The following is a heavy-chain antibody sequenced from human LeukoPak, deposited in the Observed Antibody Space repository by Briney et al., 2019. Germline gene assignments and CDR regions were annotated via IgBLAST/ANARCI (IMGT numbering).Heavy chain of an antibody. D-gene: IGHD2-2*01. CDR1: GYTFTSYY. J-gene: IGHJ3*02. CDR3: ARQPSFDAIDI. Sequence: ASVRVSCKASGYTFTSYYLHWVRQAPGQGPEWMGWINPNSGGPNYAQEFQGRVTMTRDTSISTAYMELSRLRSDDTAVYYCARQPSFDAIDIWGQGAMVTVSS. CDR2: INPNSGGP. V-gene: IGHV1-2*02.